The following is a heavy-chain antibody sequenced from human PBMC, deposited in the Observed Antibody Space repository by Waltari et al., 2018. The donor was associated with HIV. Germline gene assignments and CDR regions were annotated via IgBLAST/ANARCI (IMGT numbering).Heavy chain of an antibody. CDR1: GCTFSGYW. Sequence: EVQMVGSGGGLVQLGGSLRLSSTASGCTFSGYWVSWVRPAPGKGLEWVANINQDGGDKYYVESVKGRFTISRDNAKNSLYLQMTSLRAEDTALYYCARDYASSVAGTGYWGQGTLVTVSS. J-gene: IGHJ4*02. CDR2: INQDGGDK. V-gene: IGHV3-7*01. D-gene: IGHD6-19*01. CDR3: ARDYASSVAGTGY.